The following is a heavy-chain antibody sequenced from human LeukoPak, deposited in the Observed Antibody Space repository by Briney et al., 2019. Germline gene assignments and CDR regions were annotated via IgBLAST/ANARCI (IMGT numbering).Heavy chain of an antibody. CDR2: INPSGGST. V-gene: IGHV1-46*01. CDR3: ARDHSLWELLHYFDY. J-gene: IGHJ4*02. D-gene: IGHD1-26*01. Sequence: GASVKVPCKASGYTFTSYYMHWVRQAPGQGLEWMGIINPSGGSTSYAQKFQGRVTMTRDTSTSTVYMELSSLRSEDTAVYYCARDHSLWELLHYFDYWGQGTLVTVSS. CDR1: GYTFTSYY.